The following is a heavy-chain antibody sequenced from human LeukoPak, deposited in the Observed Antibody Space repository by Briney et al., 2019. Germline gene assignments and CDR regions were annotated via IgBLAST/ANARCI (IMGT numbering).Heavy chain of an antibody. CDR3: AELGITMIGGV. CDR1: GFTFGSYS. J-gene: IGHJ6*04. V-gene: IGHV3-21*01. Sequence: PGGSLRLSCAASGFTFGSYSMNWVRQAPGKGLEWVSSISSSSYYIYYANSVKGRFTISRDNAKNSLYLQMNSLRAEDTAVYYCAELGITMIGGVWGKGTTVTISS. D-gene: IGHD3-10*02. CDR2: ISSSSYYI.